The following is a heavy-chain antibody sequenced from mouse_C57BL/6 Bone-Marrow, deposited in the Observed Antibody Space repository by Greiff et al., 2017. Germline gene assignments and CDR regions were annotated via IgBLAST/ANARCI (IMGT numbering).Heavy chain of an antibody. CDR2: IYPRSGNT. V-gene: IGHV1-81*01. J-gene: IGHJ3*01. D-gene: IGHD3-2*02. CDR1: GYTFTGYG. CDR3: ARQLRLRPLAY. Sequence: QVQLQQSGAELARPGASVKLSCKASGYTFTGYGISWVKQRTGQGLEWIGEIYPRSGNTYYNEKFKGKATLTADKSSSTAYMELRSLTSEDSAVYFCARQLRLRPLAYWGQGTLVTVSA.